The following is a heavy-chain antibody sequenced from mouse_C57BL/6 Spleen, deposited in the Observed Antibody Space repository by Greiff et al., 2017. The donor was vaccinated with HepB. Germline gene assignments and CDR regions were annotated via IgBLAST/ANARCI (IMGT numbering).Heavy chain of an antibody. CDR3: VREPVVTHYYAMDY. CDR2: IRSKSSNYAT. J-gene: IGHJ4*01. CDR1: GFTFNTYA. Sequence: EVQVVESGGGLVQPKGSLKLSCAASGFTFNTYAMHWVRQAPGKGLEWVARIRSKSSNYATYYADSVKDRFTISRDDSQSMLYLQMNNLKTEDTAMYYCVREPVVTHYYAMDYWGQGTSVTVSS. V-gene: IGHV10-3*01. D-gene: IGHD1-1*01.